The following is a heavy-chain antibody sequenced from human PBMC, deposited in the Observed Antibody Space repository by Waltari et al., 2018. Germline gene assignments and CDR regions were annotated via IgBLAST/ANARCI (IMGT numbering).Heavy chain of an antibody. Sequence: QVQLQESGPGLVKPSETLSLTCAVSGYSISSGYYWGWIRQPPGKGLEWIGSIYHSGSTYYNPSLKSRVTISVDKSKNQFSLKLSSVTAADTAVYYCARDPGRLVRGGDYWGQGTLVTVSS. J-gene: IGHJ4*02. CDR2: IYHSGST. CDR3: ARDPGRLVRGGDY. CDR1: GYSISSGYY. D-gene: IGHD6-19*01. V-gene: IGHV4-38-2*02.